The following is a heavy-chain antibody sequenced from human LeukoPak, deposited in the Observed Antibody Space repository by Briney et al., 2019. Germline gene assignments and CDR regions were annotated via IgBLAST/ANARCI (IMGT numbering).Heavy chain of an antibody. V-gene: IGHV1-69*13. J-gene: IGHJ4*02. D-gene: IGHD3-22*01. CDR1: GGTFSSYA. CDR3: ARATYYYDSSGYYDRYYFDY. Sequence: GASVKVSCKASGGTFSSYAISWVRQAPGQGLEWMGGIIPIFGTANYAQKFQGRVTITADESTSTAYMELSSLRSEDTAVYYCARATYYYDSSGYYDRYYFDYWGQGTLVTVSS. CDR2: IIPIFGTA.